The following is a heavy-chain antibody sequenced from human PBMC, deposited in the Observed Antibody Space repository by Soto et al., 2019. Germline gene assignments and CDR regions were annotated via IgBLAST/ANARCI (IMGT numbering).Heavy chain of an antibody. CDR3: TTDSGMSPYSFDY. CDR1: GFTFSKAW. Sequence: GGSLRLSCATSGFTFSKAWVGWVRQAPGKGLEWVGRIMSKTDGGTTDYAAPVKGRFTISRDDSKSTLYLQMNSLKTEDTAFYYCTTDSGMSPYSFDYWGQGTLVTVS. D-gene: IGHD1-26*01. CDR2: IMSKTDGGTT. V-gene: IGHV3-15*01. J-gene: IGHJ4*02.